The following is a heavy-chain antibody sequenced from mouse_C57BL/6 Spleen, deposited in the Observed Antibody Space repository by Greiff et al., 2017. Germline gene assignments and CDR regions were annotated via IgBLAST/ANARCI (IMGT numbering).Heavy chain of an antibody. CDR1: GFNIKDYY. V-gene: IGHV14-2*01. CDR2: IDPEDGET. J-gene: IGHJ2*01. CDR3: ASSPLTTVVATDY. D-gene: IGHD1-1*01. Sequence: VQLQQSGAELVKPGASVKLSCTASGFNIKDYYMHWVKQRTEQGLEWIGRIDPEDGETKYAPKFQGKATITADPSSNTAYLQLSSLTSEDTAVYYCASSPLTTVVATDYWGQGTTLTVSS.